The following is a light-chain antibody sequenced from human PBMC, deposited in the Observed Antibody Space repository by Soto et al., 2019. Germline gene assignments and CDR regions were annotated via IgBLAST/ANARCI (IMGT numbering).Light chain of an antibody. J-gene: IGLJ1*01. CDR2: EVS. Sequence: QSALTQPASVSGSPGQLITISCTGTSSDVGGYNSVSWYQQHPGKAPKLMIYEVSYRPSGVSNRFSGSKSGNTASLTISGLQAEDEADYYCSSYASTTLYVFGTGTKVTVL. CDR1: SSDVGGYNS. V-gene: IGLV2-14*01. CDR3: SSYASTTLYV.